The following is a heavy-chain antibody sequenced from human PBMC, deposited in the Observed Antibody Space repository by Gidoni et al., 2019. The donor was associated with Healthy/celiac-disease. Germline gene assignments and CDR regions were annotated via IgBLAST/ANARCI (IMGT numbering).Heavy chain of an antibody. J-gene: IGHJ4*02. CDR1: GYSFTSYW. V-gene: IGHV5-51*01. D-gene: IGHD3-3*01. Sequence: EVQLVQSGAEVKTPGESLKISCKGYGYSFTSYWIGWVRQMPGKGLEWMGIIYPGYSDTRYSPSFQGQVTISAYKSISTAYLQWSSLKASDTAMYYCARLRRITIFGLVIREYYFDYWGQGTLVTVSS. CDR2: IYPGYSDT. CDR3: ARLRRITIFGLVIREYYFDY.